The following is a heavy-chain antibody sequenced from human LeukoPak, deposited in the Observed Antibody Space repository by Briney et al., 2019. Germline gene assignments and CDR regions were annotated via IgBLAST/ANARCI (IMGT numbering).Heavy chain of an antibody. V-gene: IGHV3-30*02. CDR3: AKDSPYYYGSGSYYNVGVDY. J-gene: IGHJ4*02. CDR1: GFTFSSYG. D-gene: IGHD3-10*01. Sequence: GGSLRLSCAASGFTFSSYGMHWVRQAPGKGLEWVAFIRYDGSNKYYADSVKGRFTISRDNSKNTLYLQMNSLRAEDTAVYYCAKDSPYYYGSGSYYNVGVDYWGQGTLVTVSS. CDR2: IRYDGSNK.